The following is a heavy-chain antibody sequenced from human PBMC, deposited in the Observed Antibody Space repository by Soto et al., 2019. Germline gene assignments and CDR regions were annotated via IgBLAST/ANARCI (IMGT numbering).Heavy chain of an antibody. CDR3: AKADGQQWLIPHLDN. V-gene: IGHV3-23*01. Sequence: GGSLRLACVSSVFNFKKFAMSWVRQAAGEGLDWVSGISCCGGSASYADSVKGRFSIAIDDSKNTVSLQLNSLRVEDTAQYYCAKADGQQWLIPHLDNWGQGTLVTVSS. CDR1: VFNFKKFA. J-gene: IGHJ4*02. D-gene: IGHD6-19*01. CDR2: ISCCGGSA.